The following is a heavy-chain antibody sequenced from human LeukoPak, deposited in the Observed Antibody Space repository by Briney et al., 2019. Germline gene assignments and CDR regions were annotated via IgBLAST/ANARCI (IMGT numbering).Heavy chain of an antibody. Sequence: PGGSLRLSCAASGFTFSNYWMSWVRQAPGKGLEWVANIKQDGSEKDYVDSVKGRFTISRDNSKNTLYLQMNSLRAEDTAVYYCAREIRSIVVVTAFDIWGQGTMVTVSS. CDR2: IKQDGSEK. CDR3: AREIRSIVVVTAFDI. D-gene: IGHD3-22*01. CDR1: GFTFSNYW. V-gene: IGHV3-7*01. J-gene: IGHJ3*02.